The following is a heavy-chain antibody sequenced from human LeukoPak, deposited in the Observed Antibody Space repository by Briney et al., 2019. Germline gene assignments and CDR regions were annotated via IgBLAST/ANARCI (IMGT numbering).Heavy chain of an antibody. Sequence: GGSLRLSCAASGFTFSVSVMNWVRQAPGKGLEWVSGISSSGGNTYYADSVKGRFTISRDNAKNSLYLQMNSLRAEDTAVYYCARAGGAAAGTGDAFDIWGQGTMVTVSS. D-gene: IGHD6-13*01. J-gene: IGHJ3*02. V-gene: IGHV3-21*01. CDR3: ARAGGAAAGTGDAFDI. CDR2: ISSSGGNT. CDR1: GFTFSVSV.